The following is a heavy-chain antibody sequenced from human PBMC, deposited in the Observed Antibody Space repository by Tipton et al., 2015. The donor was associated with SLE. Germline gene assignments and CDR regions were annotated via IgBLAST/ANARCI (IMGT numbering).Heavy chain of an antibody. CDR1: GGSISSINYF. D-gene: IGHD3-3*02. V-gene: IGHV4-39*07. Sequence: TLSLTFTVSGGSISSINYFWGWIRQPPGKGLEWIGTIYYSGSTYYNLSLKSRVTISVDTSRNQFSLRLISVTAADTAVYYCATFSQSRLFDYWGQGRLVTVSS. J-gene: IGHJ4*02. CDR2: IYYSGST. CDR3: ATFSQSRLFDY.